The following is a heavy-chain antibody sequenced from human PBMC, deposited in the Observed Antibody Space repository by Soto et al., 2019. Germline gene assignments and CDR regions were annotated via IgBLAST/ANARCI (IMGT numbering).Heavy chain of an antibody. Sequence: SETLSLTCAVSGGSVSGSYYYWAWLRQSPGKGPEWIGSVFHTGFTSYNPSLESRVSVSVDTSKSQFSLKLSAVTASDTAVYYCATSQKGYNWNYFDHWGQGALVTVSS. CDR1: GGSVSGSYYY. J-gene: IGHJ4*02. CDR2: VFHTGFT. CDR3: ATSQKGYNWNYFDH. V-gene: IGHV4-39*01. D-gene: IGHD1-1*01.